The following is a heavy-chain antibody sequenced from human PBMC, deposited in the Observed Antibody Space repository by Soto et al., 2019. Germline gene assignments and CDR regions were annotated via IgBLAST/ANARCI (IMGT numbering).Heavy chain of an antibody. J-gene: IGHJ5*02. CDR2: IFPSDSDT. Sequence: LKISCRTSGYKFTSSWIAWVRQKPGKGLEWMGIIFPSDSDTRYSPSFQGQVTISADRSTSTVFLQWASLKASDTAVYFCARKDKSGYFNWFDPWGQGTLVPVSS. CDR1: GYKFTSSW. CDR3: ARKDKSGYFNWFDP. D-gene: IGHD3-22*01. V-gene: IGHV5-51*01.